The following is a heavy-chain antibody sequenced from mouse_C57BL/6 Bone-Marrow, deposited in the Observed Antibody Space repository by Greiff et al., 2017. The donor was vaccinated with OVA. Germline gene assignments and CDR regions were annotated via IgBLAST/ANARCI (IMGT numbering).Heavy chain of an antibody. CDR3: AILRRFAY. Sequence: EVQLVESGGGLVKPGGSLKLSCAASGFTFSSYAMSWVRQTPEKRLEWVATISDGGSYTYYPDNVKGRFTISRDNAKNNLYLQMSHLKSEDTAMYYCAILRRFAYWGQGTLVTVSA. V-gene: IGHV5-4*01. D-gene: IGHD1-2*01. CDR2: ISDGGSYT. CDR1: GFTFSSYA. J-gene: IGHJ3*01.